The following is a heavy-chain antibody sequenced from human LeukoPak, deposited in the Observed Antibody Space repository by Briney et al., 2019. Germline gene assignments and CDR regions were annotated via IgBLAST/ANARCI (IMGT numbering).Heavy chain of an antibody. V-gene: IGHV4-39*01. J-gene: IGHJ4*02. CDR1: GGSISSSSYY. CDR2: IYYSGST. D-gene: IGHD3-22*01. Sequence: SETLSLTCTVSGGSISSSSYYWGWIRQPPGKGLEWIGSIYYSGSTYYNPSLKSRVTISVDTSKNQFSLKLSSVTAADTAVYYCARVPRYYYDSEDYWGQGTLVTVSS. CDR3: ARVPRYYYDSEDY.